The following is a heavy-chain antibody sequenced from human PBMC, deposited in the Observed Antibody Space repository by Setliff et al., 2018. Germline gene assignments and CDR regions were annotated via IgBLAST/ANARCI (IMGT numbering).Heavy chain of an antibody. V-gene: IGHV3-23*01. CDR1: GFTFSSYA. J-gene: IGHJ6*03. CDR2: ISATGDST. D-gene: IGHD3-3*01. CDR3: ARGSRFYIGYYGNYFFHHMD. Sequence: GGSLRLSCAASGFTFSSYAMSWVRQAPGKGLECVSPISATGDSTYYADSVKGRFTISRDNSKNTLYLQMNSLRAEDTAVYYCARGSRFYIGYYGNYFFHHMD.